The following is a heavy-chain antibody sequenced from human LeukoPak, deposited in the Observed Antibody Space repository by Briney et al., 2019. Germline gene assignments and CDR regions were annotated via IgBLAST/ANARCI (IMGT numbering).Heavy chain of an antibody. J-gene: IGHJ4*02. CDR1: GFTFSSYA. D-gene: IGHD2-15*01. Sequence: GGSLRLSCAASGFTFSSYAMHWVRQAPGKGLEWVVVISYDGSNKYYADSVKGRFTISRDNSKNTLYLQMNSLRAEDTAVYYCAREDGYCSGGNCYSYFDSWGQGALVTVSS. CDR2: ISYDGSNK. V-gene: IGHV3-30-3*01. CDR3: AREDGYCSGGNCYSYFDS.